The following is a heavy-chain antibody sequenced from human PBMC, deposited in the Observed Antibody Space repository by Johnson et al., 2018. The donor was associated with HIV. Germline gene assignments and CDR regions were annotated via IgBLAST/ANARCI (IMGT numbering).Heavy chain of an antibody. V-gene: IGHV3-20*04. CDR3: ASTSWGYYYDSSGLDAFDI. J-gene: IGHJ3*02. D-gene: IGHD3-22*01. CDR2: INWNGGST. CDR1: GFTFSSYA. Sequence: VQLVESGGGVVQPGRSLRLSCAASGFTFSSYAMHWVRQAPGKGLEWVSGINWNGGSTGYADSVKGRFTISRDNAKNSLYLQMNSLRAEDTAVYYCASTSWGYYYDSSGLDAFDIWGQGTMVTVSS.